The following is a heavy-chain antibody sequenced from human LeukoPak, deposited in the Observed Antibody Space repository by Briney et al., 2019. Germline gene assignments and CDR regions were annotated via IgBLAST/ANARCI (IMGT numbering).Heavy chain of an antibody. CDR1: GFIFKNAW. D-gene: IGHD3-10*01. CDR2: INNDGSST. J-gene: IGHJ6*02. V-gene: IGHV3-74*01. Sequence: PGGSLRLSCAASGFIFKNAWMTWVRQVPGKGLEWVSRINNDGSSTSYADSVKGRFTISRDNAKNTLSLQMNSLRAEDTAVYYCARTPYYYGMDVWGQGTTVTVSS. CDR3: ARTPYYYGMDV.